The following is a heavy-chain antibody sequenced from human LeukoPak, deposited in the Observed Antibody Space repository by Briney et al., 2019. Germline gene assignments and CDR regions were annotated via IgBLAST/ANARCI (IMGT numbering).Heavy chain of an antibody. Sequence: SETLSLTCTVYGGSISRSSYYWGWIRQPPGKGLEWIGGIYYSGSTYYNPSLKSRVTISVDTSKNQFSLKLSSVTAADTAVYYCARQRRYFDWFPLGDAFDIWGQGTMVTVSS. V-gene: IGHV4-39*01. CDR1: GGSISRSSYY. D-gene: IGHD3-9*01. J-gene: IGHJ3*02. CDR2: IYYSGST. CDR3: ARQRRYFDWFPLGDAFDI.